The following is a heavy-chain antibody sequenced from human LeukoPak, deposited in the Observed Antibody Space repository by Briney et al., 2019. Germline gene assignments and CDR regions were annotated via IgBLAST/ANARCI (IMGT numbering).Heavy chain of an antibody. D-gene: IGHD6-13*01. CDR3: AKDQQLASFDY. J-gene: IGHJ4*02. CDR1: GFTFSDYY. CDR2: ISSSGGTI. V-gene: IGHV3-11*01. Sequence: GGSLRLSCAASGFTFSDYYMSWIRQAPGKGLEWLSYISSSGGTIHYADSVKGRFTISRDNAKSSLYLQMNSLRAEDTAVYYCAKDQQLASFDYWGQGTLVTVSS.